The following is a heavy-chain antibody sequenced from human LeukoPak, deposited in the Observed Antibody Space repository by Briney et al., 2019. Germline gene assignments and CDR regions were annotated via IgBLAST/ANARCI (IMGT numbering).Heavy chain of an antibody. V-gene: IGHV1-2*02. CDR1: GYAFTGYY. D-gene: IGHD2-2*01. J-gene: IGHJ4*02. Sequence: ASVNVSCKASGYAFTGYYMHRVRQAPGHGLEGMGWINPNSGGTNYAQKLQGRVTMTRDTYISTAYMELSRLRSDDTAVYYCACTSHQVWAFDYWGQGTLVTVSS. CDR3: ACTSHQVWAFDY. CDR2: INPNSGGT.